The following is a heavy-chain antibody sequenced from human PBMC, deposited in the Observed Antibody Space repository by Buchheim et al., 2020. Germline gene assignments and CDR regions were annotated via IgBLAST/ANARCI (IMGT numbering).Heavy chain of an antibody. V-gene: IGHV3-30*18. Sequence: QVQLVESGGGVVQPGRSLRLSCAASGFTFSSYGMHWVRQAPGKGLEWVAVISYDGSNKYCADSVKGRFTISRDNSKNPLYLQMNSLRAEDTAVYYCAKDRHRYCSSTSCSVGDYWGQGTL. CDR3: AKDRHRYCSSTSCSVGDY. J-gene: IGHJ4*02. CDR1: GFTFSSYG. D-gene: IGHD2-2*01. CDR2: ISYDGSNK.